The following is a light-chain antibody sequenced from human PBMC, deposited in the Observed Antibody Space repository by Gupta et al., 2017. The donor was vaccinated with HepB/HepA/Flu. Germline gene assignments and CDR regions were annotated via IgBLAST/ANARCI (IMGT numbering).Light chain of an antibody. J-gene: IGKJ4*01. CDR2: WAS. CDR1: QSVLYSSNNKNY. Sequence: DIVMTQSPDSLAVYLGERATINCKSSQSVLYSSNNKNYLAWYQQKPGQPPKLLIYWASTRESGVPDRFSGGGSGTDFTLTISSLQAEDVAVYYCQQYYSTPVTFGGGTKVEIK. CDR3: QQYYSTPVT. V-gene: IGKV4-1*01.